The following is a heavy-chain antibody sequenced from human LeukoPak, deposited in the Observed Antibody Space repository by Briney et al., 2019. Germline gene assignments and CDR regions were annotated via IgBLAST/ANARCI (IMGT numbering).Heavy chain of an antibody. J-gene: IGHJ4*02. D-gene: IGHD3-22*01. V-gene: IGHV1-2*02. CDR3: ARDPYYYDSSGPRGNNY. CDR1: GYTFTGYY. CDR2: INPNSGGT. Sequence: ASVKVSCKASGYTFTGYYMHWVRQAPGQGLEWMGWINPNSGGTNYAQKFQGRVTMTRDTSISTAYMELSRLRSDDTAVYHCARDPYYYDSSGPRGNNYWGQGTLVTVSS.